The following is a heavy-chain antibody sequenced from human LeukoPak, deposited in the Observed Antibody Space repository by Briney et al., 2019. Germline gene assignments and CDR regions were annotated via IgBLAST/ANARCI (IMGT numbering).Heavy chain of an antibody. D-gene: IGHD3-9*01. V-gene: IGHV4-4*07. CDR3: ARGATYYDILTGYNYYYYYMDV. CDR2: IYTSGST. Sequence: SETLSLTCTVSGGSISSYYWSWIRQPAGKGLEWIGRIYTSGSTNYNPSLKSRVTISVDTSKNQFSLKLSSVTAADTAVYYCARGATYYDILTGYNYYYYYMDVWGKGTTVTVSS. CDR1: GGSISSYY. J-gene: IGHJ6*03.